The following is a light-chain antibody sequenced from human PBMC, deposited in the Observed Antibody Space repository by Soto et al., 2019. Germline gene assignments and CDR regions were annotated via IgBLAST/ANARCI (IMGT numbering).Light chain of an antibody. Sequence: QSVLTQPPSASGSPGQSVTISCTGTSSDVGGYNYVSWYQQHPGKAPKLMIYEVSKRPSGVPDRFSGSKSGNTASLTISGLQAEDEADYYCCSYAGSSFYVFGTGTKVTVL. CDR1: SSDVGGYNY. V-gene: IGLV2-8*01. CDR3: CSYAGSSFYV. CDR2: EVS. J-gene: IGLJ1*01.